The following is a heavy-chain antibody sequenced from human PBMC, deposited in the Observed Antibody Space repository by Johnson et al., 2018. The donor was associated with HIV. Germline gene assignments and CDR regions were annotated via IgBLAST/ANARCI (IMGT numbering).Heavy chain of an antibody. Sequence: QVQLVESGGGVVQPGTSLRLSCAASGFTFSYYAIFWVRKAPGKGLEWVAVISHDGSNKYYADSVKGRFTIARDNSKNTLYLQMNGLRAEDTAVYYCAREGRTGPDTFDIWGQGTMLTVSS. CDR1: GFTFSYYA. CDR3: AREGRTGPDTFDI. V-gene: IGHV3-30-3*01. CDR2: ISHDGSNK. J-gene: IGHJ3*02.